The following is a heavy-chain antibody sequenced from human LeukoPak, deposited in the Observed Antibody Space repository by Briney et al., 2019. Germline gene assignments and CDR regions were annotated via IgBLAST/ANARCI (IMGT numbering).Heavy chain of an antibody. Sequence: GGSLRLSCAASGFTFSDYYMSWIRQAPGKGLEWVSYISSSGSTIYYADSVKGRFTISRDNAKNSLYLQMNSLRAEDTAVYYCARDNRILDYDPTYYFDYWGQGTLVTVSS. CDR1: GFTFSDYY. J-gene: IGHJ4*02. CDR2: ISSSGSTI. V-gene: IGHV3-11*01. D-gene: IGHD3-22*01. CDR3: ARDNRILDYDPTYYFDY.